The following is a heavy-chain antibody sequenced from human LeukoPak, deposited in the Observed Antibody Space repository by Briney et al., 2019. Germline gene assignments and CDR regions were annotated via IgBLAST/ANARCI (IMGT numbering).Heavy chain of an antibody. CDR2: IKQDGSEK. CDR1: GFTFSSYW. J-gene: IGHJ4*02. D-gene: IGHD5-18*01. Sequence: GGSLRLSCAASGFTFSSYWMSWVRQAPGKGLEWVANIKQDGSEKYCVDSVKGRFTISRDNAKNSLYLQMNSLRAEDTAVYYCARGTPYSYGRGYYFDYWGQGTLVTVSS. CDR3: ARGTPYSYGRGYYFDY. V-gene: IGHV3-7*01.